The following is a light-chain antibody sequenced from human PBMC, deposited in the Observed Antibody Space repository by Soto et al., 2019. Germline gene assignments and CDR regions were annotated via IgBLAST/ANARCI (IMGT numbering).Light chain of an antibody. CDR3: QQSYCTPLA. CDR2: AAS. V-gene: IGKV1-39*01. J-gene: IGKJ3*01. Sequence: DIQMYQSLSSLSATDRDRVTIPCRASQSISSYLNWYQQKPGKAPKLLIYAASSLQSGVPSRFSGSGSGTDFTLTISSLQPEDFATYYCQQSYCTPLACGPGTKGD. CDR1: QSISSY.